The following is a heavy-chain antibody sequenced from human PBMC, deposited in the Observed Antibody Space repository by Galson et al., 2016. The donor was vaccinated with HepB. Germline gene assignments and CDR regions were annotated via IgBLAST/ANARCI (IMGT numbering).Heavy chain of an antibody. D-gene: IGHD3-10*01. Sequence: SLKLSCAASDFTFSSFEMNWVRQAPGKGLEWVSYISSNGYTTYYADSVKGRFTISRDNAKNSLYLQMNSLRAEDTAGYYCARDFRAVNRLKMDVWGQGTTVTVSS. CDR2: ISSNGYTT. CDR1: DFTFSSFE. CDR3: ARDFRAVNRLKMDV. J-gene: IGHJ6*02. V-gene: IGHV3-48*03.